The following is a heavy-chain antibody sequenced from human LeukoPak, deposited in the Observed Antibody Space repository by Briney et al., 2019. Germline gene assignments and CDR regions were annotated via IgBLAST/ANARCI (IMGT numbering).Heavy chain of an antibody. CDR3: ARVSSSWYQDWYFDL. Sequence: SETLSLTCTVSGYSISSGYYWGWIRQPPGKGLEWIGSIYNPSLKSRVTISVDTSKNQFSLKLSSVTAADTAVYYCARVSSSWYQDWYFDLWGRGTLVTVSS. D-gene: IGHD6-13*01. J-gene: IGHJ2*01. V-gene: IGHV4-38-2*02. CDR2: IY. CDR1: GYSISSGYY.